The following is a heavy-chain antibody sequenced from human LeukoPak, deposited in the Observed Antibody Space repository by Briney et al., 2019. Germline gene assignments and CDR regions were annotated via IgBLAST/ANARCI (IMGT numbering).Heavy chain of an antibody. V-gene: IGHV4-59*08. Sequence: PSETLSLTSSVSGGSISGLYWSWIRQPPGKGLEWIGYIYYTGSTNYNPSLKSRVTMFVDMSKNQFSLRLSSVTAADTAVYYCARHRAYSSSSPFDYWGQGTLVTVSS. CDR2: IYYTGST. CDR1: GGSISGLY. J-gene: IGHJ4*02. D-gene: IGHD6-6*01. CDR3: ARHRAYSSSSPFDY.